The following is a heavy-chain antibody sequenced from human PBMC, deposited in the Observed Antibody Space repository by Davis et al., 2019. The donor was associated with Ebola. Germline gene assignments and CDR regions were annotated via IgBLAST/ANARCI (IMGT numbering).Heavy chain of an antibody. CDR2: IYSGGST. CDR1: GFTVSSNY. Sequence: GESLKISCAASGFTVSSNYMSWVRQAPGKGLEWVSVIYSGGSTYYADSVKGRFTISRDNSKNTLYLQMNSLRAEDTAVYYCARDSSSWYGAFDYWGQGTLVTVSS. J-gene: IGHJ4*02. CDR3: ARDSSSWYGAFDY. D-gene: IGHD6-13*01. V-gene: IGHV3-53*01.